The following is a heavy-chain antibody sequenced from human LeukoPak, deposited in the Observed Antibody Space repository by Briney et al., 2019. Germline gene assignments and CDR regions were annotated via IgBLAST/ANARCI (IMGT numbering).Heavy chain of an antibody. CDR1: GFSFNLYG. D-gene: IGHD3-10*01. V-gene: IGHV3-30*03. CDR3: VRFRPFDY. J-gene: IGHJ4*02. CDR2: ISYDGSNK. Sequence: GGSLRLSCAASGFSFNLYGMHWVRQAPGKGLEWVAIISYDGSNKYYADSVKGRFTISRGNAQNSLYLQMNSLRVEDTAIYYCVRFRPFDYWGQGTLVIVSS.